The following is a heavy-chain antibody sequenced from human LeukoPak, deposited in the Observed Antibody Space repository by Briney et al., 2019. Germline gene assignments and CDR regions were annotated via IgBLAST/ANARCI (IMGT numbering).Heavy chain of an antibody. CDR1: GGSISSYY. D-gene: IGHD3-10*01. Sequence: TSETLSLTCTVSGGSISSYYWSWIRQPAGKGLEWIGRIYTSGSTNYNPPLKSRVTMSVDTSKNQFSLKLSSVTAADTAVYYCARDFYGSGSTFYYYYYMDVWGKGTTVTVSS. V-gene: IGHV4-4*07. CDR2: IYTSGST. J-gene: IGHJ6*03. CDR3: ARDFYGSGSTFYYYYYMDV.